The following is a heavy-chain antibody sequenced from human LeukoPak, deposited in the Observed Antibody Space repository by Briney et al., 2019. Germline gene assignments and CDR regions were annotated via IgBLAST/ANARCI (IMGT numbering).Heavy chain of an antibody. CDR2: INPNSGGT. CDR3: ARERITMVRGQKGGHNWFDP. D-gene: IGHD3-10*01. CDR1: GYTFTSYG. J-gene: IGHJ5*02. V-gene: IGHV1-2*02. Sequence: ASVEVSCKASGYTFTSYGISWVRQAPGQGLEWMGWINPNSGGTNYAQKFQGRVTMTRDTSISTAYMELSRLRSDDTAVYYCARERITMVRGQKGGHNWFDPWGQGTLVTVSS.